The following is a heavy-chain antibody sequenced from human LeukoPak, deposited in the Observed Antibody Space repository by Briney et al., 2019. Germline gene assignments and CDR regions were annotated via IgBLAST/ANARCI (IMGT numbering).Heavy chain of an antibody. Sequence: ASVKVSCKASGGTFSSYAISWVRQAPGQGLEWMGRIIPILGIANYAQKFQGRVTITADKSTSTAYMELSSLRSEDTAVYYCACDILTGHYLVDYWGQGTLVAVSS. CDR1: GGTFSSYA. CDR3: ACDILTGHYLVDY. D-gene: IGHD3-9*01. V-gene: IGHV1-69*04. J-gene: IGHJ4*02. CDR2: IIPILGIA.